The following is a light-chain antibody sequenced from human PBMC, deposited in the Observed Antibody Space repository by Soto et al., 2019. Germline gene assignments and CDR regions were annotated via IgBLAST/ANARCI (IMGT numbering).Light chain of an antibody. CDR3: SSYTSTSSLPV. CDR2: EVS. V-gene: IGLV2-14*01. Sequence: QSVLTQPASVSGSPGQSITISCTGTSSDVGGYKYVSWYQQHSGKAPKLMIYEVSNRPSGVSSRFSGSKSGNTASLTVSGLQADDEADYYCSSYTSTSSLPVFGTGTKVTVL. CDR1: SSDVGGYKY. J-gene: IGLJ1*01.